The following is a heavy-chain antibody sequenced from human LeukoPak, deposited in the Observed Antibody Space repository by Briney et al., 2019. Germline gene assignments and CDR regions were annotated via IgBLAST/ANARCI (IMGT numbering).Heavy chain of an antibody. D-gene: IGHD3-3*01. CDR1: GFTFSSYG. V-gene: IGHV3-23*01. CDR2: ISGSGGST. J-gene: IGHJ4*02. CDR3: AKARRFLEWRRPHFDY. Sequence: GGTLRLSCAASGFTFSSYGMSWVRQAPGKGLEWVSAISGSGGSTYYADSVKGRFTISRDNSKNTLYLQMNGLRAEDTAVYYCAKARRFLEWRRPHFDYWGQGTLVTVSS.